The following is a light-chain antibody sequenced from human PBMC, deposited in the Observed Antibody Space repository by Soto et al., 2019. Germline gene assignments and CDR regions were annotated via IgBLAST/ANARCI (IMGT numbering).Light chain of an antibody. J-gene: IGLJ1*01. Sequence: HSALTQPASVSGSLGQSITISCSGTSSDVGAYNYVSWYQQYPGKAPQLMIYHVTDRPSGVSNRFSGSKSGNTASLTISGLQAEDEADYYCCSYTTSNTFVFGTGTKLTVL. CDR1: SSDVGAYNY. CDR3: CSYTTSNTFV. CDR2: HVT. V-gene: IGLV2-14*01.